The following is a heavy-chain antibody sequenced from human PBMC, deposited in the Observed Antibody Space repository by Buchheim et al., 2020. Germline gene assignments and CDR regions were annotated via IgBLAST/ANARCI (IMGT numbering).Heavy chain of an antibody. V-gene: IGHV3-7*04. D-gene: IGHD2-2*01. CDR2: IKQDGSEK. CDR3: ARDGVLVPAALPYYHYGMDV. CDR1: GFTFSSYW. Sequence: EEHLVESGGGLVQPGGSLRLSCAASGFTFSSYWMSWVRQAPGKGLEWVANIKQDGSEKYYVDSVKGRFIISRDNAKSAGFLQMNTLRAEYTAVYYCARDGVLVPAALPYYHYGMDVWGQGTT. J-gene: IGHJ6*02.